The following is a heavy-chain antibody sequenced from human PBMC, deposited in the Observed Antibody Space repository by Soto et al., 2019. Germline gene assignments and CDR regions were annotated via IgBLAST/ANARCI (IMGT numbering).Heavy chain of an antibody. CDR3: ARKPRGYSYGVDY. CDR1: GFTFSSYS. D-gene: IGHD5-18*01. J-gene: IGHJ4*02. CDR2: ISSSSSYI. V-gene: IGHV3-21*01. Sequence: PGGSLRLSCAASGFTFSSYSMNWVRQAPGKGLEWVSSISSSSSYIYYADSVKGRFTISRDNAKNSLYLQMNSLRAEDTAVYYCARKPRGYSYGVDYWGQGTMVTVYS.